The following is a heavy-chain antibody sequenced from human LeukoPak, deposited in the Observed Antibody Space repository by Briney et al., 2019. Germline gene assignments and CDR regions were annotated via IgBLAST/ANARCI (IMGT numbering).Heavy chain of an antibody. CDR1: GFTFDDYA. J-gene: IGHJ3*02. D-gene: IGHD3-16*01. Sequence: GGSLRLSCAASGFTFDDYAMHWVRQAPGKGLEWVSGISWNSGSIGYADSVKGRFTISRDNAKNSLYLQMNSLRAEDTALYYCAKDILPAGFYDYVWGSSRSFAFDIWGQGTMVTVSS. V-gene: IGHV3-9*01. CDR2: ISWNSGSI. CDR3: AKDILPAGFYDYVWGSSRSFAFDI.